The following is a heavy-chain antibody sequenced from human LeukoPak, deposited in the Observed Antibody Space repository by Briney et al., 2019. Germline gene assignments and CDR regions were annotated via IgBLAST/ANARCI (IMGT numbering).Heavy chain of an antibody. CDR2: FDPEDGET. CDR1: GYTLTELS. J-gene: IGHJ4*02. CDR3: ATLKPYSSGWYFDY. D-gene: IGHD6-25*01. Sequence: ASVKVSCKVSGYTLTELSMHWVRQAPGKGLEWMGGFDPEDGETIYVQKFQGRVTMTEDTSTDTAYMELSSLRSEDTAVYYCATLKPYSSGWYFDYWGQGTLVTVSS. V-gene: IGHV1-24*01.